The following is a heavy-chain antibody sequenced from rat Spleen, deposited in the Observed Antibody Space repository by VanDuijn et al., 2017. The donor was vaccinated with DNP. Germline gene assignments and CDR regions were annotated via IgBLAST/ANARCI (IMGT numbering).Heavy chain of an antibody. CDR3: VKHLDA. Sequence: EVQLVESGGGLVQPGRSLKLSCAASEFTFSNYDMAWVRQAPGKGLEWVASIKTDGGGTYYPDSVKGRFTISRHNAENTVYLEMNSLRSEDTATYHCVKHLDAWGQGTSVTVSS. J-gene: IGHJ4*01. V-gene: IGHV5S13*01. CDR2: IKTDGGGT. CDR1: EFTFSNYD.